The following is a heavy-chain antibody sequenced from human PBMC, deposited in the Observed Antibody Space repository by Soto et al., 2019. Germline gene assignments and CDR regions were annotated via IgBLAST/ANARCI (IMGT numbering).Heavy chain of an antibody. D-gene: IGHD3-10*01. V-gene: IGHV3-30-3*01. CDR2: ISYDGSNK. CDR1: GFTFSSYA. CDR3: ARGAVDVLLWFGELLGADY. J-gene: IGHJ4*02. Sequence: QVQLVESGGGVVQPGRSLRLSCAASGFTFSSYAMHWVRQAPGKGLERVAVISYDGSNKYYADSVKGRFTISRDKSKNTLCLQINSLRAEDTAVYYCARGAVDVLLWFGELLGADYWGQGTLVTVSS.